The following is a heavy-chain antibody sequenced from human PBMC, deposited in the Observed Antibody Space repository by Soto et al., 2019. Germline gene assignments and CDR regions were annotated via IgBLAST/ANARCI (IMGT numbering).Heavy chain of an antibody. J-gene: IGHJ6*02. CDR3: ARSRDGYSSSFYYGMDG. V-gene: IGHV3-33*05. CDR2: ILHDGSSE. D-gene: IGHD4-4*01. Sequence: PVVSRILACSSSVFTFTKYCIDWVRQAAVNWLEWMGLILHDGSSEYYSYSVKVLFTISRDNSKNTLYRQMNSLRAEDTAVYYCARSRDGYSSSFYYGMDGWGQRTPVTVSS. CDR1: VFTFTKYC.